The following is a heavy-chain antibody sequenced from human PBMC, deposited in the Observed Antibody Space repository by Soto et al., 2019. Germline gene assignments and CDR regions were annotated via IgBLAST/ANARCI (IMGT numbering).Heavy chain of an antibody. CDR2: IYYSGST. D-gene: IGHD6-19*01. Sequence: ASETLSLTCTVSGGSISSSSYYWGWIRQPPGKGLEWIGSIYYSGSTYYNPSLKSRVTISVDTSKNQFSLKLSSVTAADTAVYNCVRGSGWFYYYYGMDVWGQGTTVTVSS. J-gene: IGHJ6*02. V-gene: IGHV4-39*01. CDR1: GGSISSSSYY. CDR3: VRGSGWFYYYYGMDV.